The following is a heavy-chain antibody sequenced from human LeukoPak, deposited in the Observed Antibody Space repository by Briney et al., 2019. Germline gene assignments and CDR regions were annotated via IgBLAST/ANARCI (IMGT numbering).Heavy chain of an antibody. Sequence: PGGSLRLSCAASGFTFDDYAMHWVRQAPGKGLEWVSGISWNSGRIGYADSVQGRFTTSRDNAKNSLYLQMNSLRAEDTAVYYCAKDRLRFLEWSNWFDPWGQGTLVTVPS. V-gene: IGHV3-9*01. CDR2: ISWNSGRI. CDR1: GFTFDDYA. D-gene: IGHD3-3*01. J-gene: IGHJ5*02. CDR3: AKDRLRFLEWSNWFDP.